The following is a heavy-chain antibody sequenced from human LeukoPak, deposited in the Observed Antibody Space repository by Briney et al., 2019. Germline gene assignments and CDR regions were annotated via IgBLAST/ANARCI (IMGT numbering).Heavy chain of an antibody. V-gene: IGHV3-23*01. CDR3: AKDRYGGNSVIVTKYFQH. CDR2: ISGSGGST. Sequence: AGSLRLSCAASGFTFSSYAMSWVRQAPGKGLEWVSDISGSGGSTYYADSVKGRFSISRDNSKNSLYLQMSSLRAEDTAVYYCAKDRYGGNSVIVTKYFQHCGQGALVTVSS. J-gene: IGHJ1*01. D-gene: IGHD4-23*01. CDR1: GFTFSSYA.